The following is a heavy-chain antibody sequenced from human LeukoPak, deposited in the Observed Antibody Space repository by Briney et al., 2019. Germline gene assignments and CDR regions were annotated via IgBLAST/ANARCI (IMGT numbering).Heavy chain of an antibody. J-gene: IGHJ6*03. CDR1: GGSISSSSYY. V-gene: IGHV4-39*07. CDR2: IYYSGST. Sequence: PSETLSLTCTVSGGSISSSSYYWGWIRQPPGKGLEWIGSIYYSGSTYYNPSLKSRVTISVDTSKNQFSLKLSSVTAADTAVYYCAREGTNGLWGSLYYYYYYMDVWGKGTTVTVSS. CDR3: AREGTNGLWGSLYYYYYYMDV. D-gene: IGHD2-8*01.